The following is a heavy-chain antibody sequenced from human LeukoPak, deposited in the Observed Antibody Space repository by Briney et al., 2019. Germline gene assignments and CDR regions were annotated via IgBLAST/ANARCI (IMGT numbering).Heavy chain of an antibody. D-gene: IGHD1-14*01. J-gene: IGHJ4*02. Sequence: PSETLSLTCTVSGYSISSGYYWGWIRQPPGKGLEWIGSIYHSGSTYYNPSLKSRVTISVDTSKNQFSLKLSSVTAADTAVYYCARDEEEHGTGSDYWGQGTLVTVSS. V-gene: IGHV4-38-2*02. CDR1: GYSISSGYY. CDR2: IYHSGST. CDR3: ARDEEEHGTGSDY.